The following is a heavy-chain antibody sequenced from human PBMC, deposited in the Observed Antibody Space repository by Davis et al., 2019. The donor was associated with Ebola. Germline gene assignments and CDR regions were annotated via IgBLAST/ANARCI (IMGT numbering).Heavy chain of an antibody. V-gene: IGHV3-74*01. D-gene: IGHD1-26*01. Sequence: PGGSLRLSCAASGFTFRSYWMHWVRQAPGKGLVWVSRINGDGSKIDYADSVKGRFTISRDNAKNTLYLQMNTLRAEDTAVYYCARVPSGSYRRYLDYWGQGTLVTVSS. CDR1: GFTFRSYW. CDR3: ARVPSGSYRRYLDY. J-gene: IGHJ4*02. CDR2: INGDGSKI.